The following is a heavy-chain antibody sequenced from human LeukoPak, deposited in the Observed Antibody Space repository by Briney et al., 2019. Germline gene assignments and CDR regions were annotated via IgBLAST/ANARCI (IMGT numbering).Heavy chain of an antibody. CDR1: GFTFSSYW. Sequence: GGSLRLSCAASGFTFSSYWMHWVRQAPGKGLVWVSRINSDGSSTSYADSVKGRFTISRDNVKNTLYLQMNSLRAEDTAVYYCARDQPTYYDFWSGYYNHMDVWGKGTTVTVSS. CDR3: ARDQPTYYDFWSGYYNHMDV. V-gene: IGHV3-74*01. D-gene: IGHD3-3*01. J-gene: IGHJ6*03. CDR2: INSDGSST.